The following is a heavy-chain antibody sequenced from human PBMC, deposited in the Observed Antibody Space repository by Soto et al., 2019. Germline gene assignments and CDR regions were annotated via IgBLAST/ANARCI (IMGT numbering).Heavy chain of an antibody. CDR1: GYTFTSYG. CDR3: ARDQNFWSGYFLGPNQNWFDP. V-gene: IGHV1-18*01. D-gene: IGHD3-3*01. J-gene: IGHJ5*02. CDR2: ISSYNGNT. Sequence: GASVKVSCKASGYTFTSYGISWVRQAPGQGLEWIGWISSYNGNTNYAQKLQGRVTMTTDTTTNTAYMELRSLRSDDTAVYYCARDQNFWSGYFLGPNQNWFDPWGQRTLVTVSS.